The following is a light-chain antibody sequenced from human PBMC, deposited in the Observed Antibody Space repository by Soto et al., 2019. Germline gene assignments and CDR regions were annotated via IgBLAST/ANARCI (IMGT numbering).Light chain of an antibody. CDR3: SSYTGRYTVI. Sequence: QSALTQPASVSGSPGQSITLSCTGTTSDIGGYNYVSWYQHHPGKAPKVLIYDVTSRPSGVSNRFSGSKSGNTASLTISGLQAEDEADYYCSSYTGRYTVIFGGGTKLTVL. CDR2: DVT. V-gene: IGLV2-14*01. J-gene: IGLJ2*01. CDR1: TSDIGGYNY.